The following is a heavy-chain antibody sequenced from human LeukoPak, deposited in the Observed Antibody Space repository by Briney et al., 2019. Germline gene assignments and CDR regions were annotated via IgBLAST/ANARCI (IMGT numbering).Heavy chain of an antibody. J-gene: IGHJ6*02. CDR3: ARDWNPYDFWSGFAREMDV. CDR2: ISSSSSYI. D-gene: IGHD3-3*01. V-gene: IGHV3-21*01. CDR1: GFTFSSYS. Sequence: GGSLRLSCAASGFTFSSYSMNWVRQAPGKGLAWVSSISSSSSYIYYADSVKGRFTISRDNAKNSLYLQMNSLRAEDTAVYYCARDWNPYDFWSGFAREMDVWGQGTTVTVSS.